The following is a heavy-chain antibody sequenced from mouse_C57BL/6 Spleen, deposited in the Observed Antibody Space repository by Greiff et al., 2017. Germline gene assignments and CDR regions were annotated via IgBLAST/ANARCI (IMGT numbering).Heavy chain of an antibody. D-gene: IGHD2-2*01. CDR2: IDPSDSYT. CDR1: GYTFTSYW. V-gene: IGHV1-50*01. CDR3: ARTGADGYDERGYAMDY. J-gene: IGHJ4*01. Sequence: QVHVKQPGAELVKPGASVKLSCKASGYTFTSYWMQWVKQRPGQGLEWIGEIDPSDSYTNYNQKFKGKATLTVDTSSSTAYMQLSSLTSEDSAVYYCARTGADGYDERGYAMDYWGQGTSVTVSS.